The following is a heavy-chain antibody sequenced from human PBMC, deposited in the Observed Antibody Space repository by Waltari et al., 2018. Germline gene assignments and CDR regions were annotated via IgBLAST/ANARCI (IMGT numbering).Heavy chain of an antibody. J-gene: IGHJ4*02. D-gene: IGHD6-19*01. V-gene: IGHV3-23*03. Sequence: QLLESGGGWRQAGGSLRLSCAASGFTFSNYAMSWVRQAPGKGPEWVSGITSGGRDTYYTDTLRGRFTIARDNAKDTVYLQMNSLRHEDTAVYYGAKEIYRIGRPCFDYWGQGVRVTVSS. CDR1: GFTFSNYA. CDR2: ITSGGRDT. CDR3: AKEIYRIGRPCFDY.